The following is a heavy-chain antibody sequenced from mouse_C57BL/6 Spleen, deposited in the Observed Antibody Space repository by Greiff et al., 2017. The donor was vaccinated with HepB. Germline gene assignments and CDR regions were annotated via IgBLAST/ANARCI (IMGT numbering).Heavy chain of an antibody. CDR1: GYTFTSYW. CDR2: IYPGNSDT. J-gene: IGHJ4*01. D-gene: IGHD1-3*01. V-gene: IGHV1-5*01. Sequence: EVQLQQSGTVLARPGASVKMSCKTSGYTFTSYWMHWVKQRPGQGLEWIGAIYPGNSDTSYNQKFKGKAKLTAVTSASTAYMELSSLTNEDSAVYYCTRGELKSYYYARDYWGQGTSVTVSS. CDR3: TRGELKSYYYARDY.